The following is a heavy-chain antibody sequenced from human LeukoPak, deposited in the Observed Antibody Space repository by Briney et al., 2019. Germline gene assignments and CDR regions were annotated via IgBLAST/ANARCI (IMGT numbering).Heavy chain of an antibody. CDR2: INHSGST. D-gene: IGHD3-16*02. CDR3: ARGLTVYDYIWGSYRSRSWFDP. V-gene: IGHV4-34*01. J-gene: IGHJ5*02. CDR1: GGSFSGYY. Sequence: SETLSLTCAVYGGSFSGYYWSWIRQPPGKGLEWIGEINHSGSTNYDPSLTSRVTIPVDTSKNQFSLKLSSVTAADTAVYYCARGLTVYDYIWGSYRSRSWFDPWGQGTLVTVSS.